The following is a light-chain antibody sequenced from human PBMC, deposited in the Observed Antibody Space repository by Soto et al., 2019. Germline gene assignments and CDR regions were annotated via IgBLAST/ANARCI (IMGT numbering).Light chain of an antibody. Sequence: DIQRTQSPSALSASVGDRVTITGRASQSISSCLAWYQQRPGKAPKLLIYDASSLDSGVPSRFSGSESGTEFTLTISSLQADDIATYYCQQYTENSGTFGQGTKVDIK. J-gene: IGKJ1*01. CDR3: QQYTENSGT. CDR1: QSISSC. CDR2: DAS. V-gene: IGKV1-5*01.